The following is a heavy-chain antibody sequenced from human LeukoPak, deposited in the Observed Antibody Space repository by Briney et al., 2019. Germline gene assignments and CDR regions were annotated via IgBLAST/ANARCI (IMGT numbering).Heavy chain of an antibody. CDR1: GGSISSYY. D-gene: IGHD6-19*01. CDR3: ARVSYSSGWYDDYFDY. CDR2: IHYSGST. J-gene: IGHJ4*02. Sequence: PSETLSLTCTVSGGSISSYYWSWIRQPPGKGLEWIGYIHYSGSTDYNPSLKSRVTISVDTSKNQFSLKLSSVTAADTAVYYCARVSYSSGWYDDYFDYWGQGTLVTVSS. V-gene: IGHV4-59*01.